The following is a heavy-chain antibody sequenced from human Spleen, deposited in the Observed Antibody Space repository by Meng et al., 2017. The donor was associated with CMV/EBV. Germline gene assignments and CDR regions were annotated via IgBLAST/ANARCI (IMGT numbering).Heavy chain of an antibody. CDR1: GITFSNYD. CDR2: ISESGDGT. V-gene: IGHV3-23*01. CDR3: AKCSSTSCRYFDY. Sequence: GESLKISCVASGITFSNYDMTWVRQAPGRGPEWISLISESGDGTYYADSVKGRFTISRDESKNTLYLQMNSLRAEDTALYYCAKCSSTSCRYFDYWGQGTLVTVSS. J-gene: IGHJ4*02. D-gene: IGHD2-2*01.